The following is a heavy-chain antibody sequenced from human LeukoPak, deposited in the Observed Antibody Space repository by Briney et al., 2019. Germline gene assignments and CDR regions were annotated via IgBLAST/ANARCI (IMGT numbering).Heavy chain of an antibody. CDR1: GFTFSDYY. Sequence: GGSLRLSCAASGFTFSDYYMNWIRQAPGKGLEWVSYISSSGSTIYYADSVKGRFTISRDNAKNSLYLQMNSLRAEDTAVYYCARVLQNLDYGDYVGGYYFDYWGQGTLVTVSS. V-gene: IGHV3-11*01. D-gene: IGHD4-17*01. J-gene: IGHJ4*02. CDR2: ISSSGSTI. CDR3: ARVLQNLDYGDYVGGYYFDY.